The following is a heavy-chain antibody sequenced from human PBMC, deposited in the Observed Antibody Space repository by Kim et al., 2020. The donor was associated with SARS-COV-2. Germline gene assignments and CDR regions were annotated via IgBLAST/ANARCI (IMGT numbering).Heavy chain of an antibody. Sequence: SVKGRLTLSRDNAKNSLYLQMNSLGAEDTAVYYCARDCSCSSSWLSPVDYWGQGTLVTVSS. D-gene: IGHD6-13*01. CDR3: ARDCSCSSSWLSPVDY. J-gene: IGHJ4*02. V-gene: IGHV3-21*01.